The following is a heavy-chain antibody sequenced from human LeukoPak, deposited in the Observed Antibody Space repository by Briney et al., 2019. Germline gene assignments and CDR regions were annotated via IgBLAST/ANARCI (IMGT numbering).Heavy chain of an antibody. Sequence: GGSLRLSCAASGFTFSSYSMNWVRQAPGKGLEWVSSISSSSSYIYYADSVKGRFTISRDNAKNSLYLQMNSLRAEDTAVYYCARGTVVLRFLEYYMDVWGKGTTVTVSS. V-gene: IGHV3-21*01. CDR2: ISSSSSYI. J-gene: IGHJ6*03. CDR3: ARGTVVLRFLEYYMDV. D-gene: IGHD3-3*01. CDR1: GFTFSSYS.